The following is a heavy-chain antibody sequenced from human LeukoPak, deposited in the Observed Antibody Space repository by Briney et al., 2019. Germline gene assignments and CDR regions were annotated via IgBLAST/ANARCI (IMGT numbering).Heavy chain of an antibody. CDR2: INPSGGST. J-gene: IGHJ6*03. CDR3: ARDLSTSIAACPYYYYYYMDV. CDR1: GYTFTSYY. V-gene: IGHV1-46*01. Sequence: GASVKVSCKASGYTFTSYYMHWVRQAPGQGLEWMGIINPSGGSTSYAQKFQGRVTMTRDMSTSTVYMELSSLRSEDTAVYYCARDLSTSIAACPYYYYYYMDVWGKGTTVTVSS. D-gene: IGHD6-6*01.